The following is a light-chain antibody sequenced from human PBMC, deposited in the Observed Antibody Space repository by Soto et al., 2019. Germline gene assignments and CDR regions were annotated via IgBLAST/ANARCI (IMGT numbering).Light chain of an antibody. V-gene: IGKV3-15*01. CDR3: QQYHNWPPQYT. Sequence: EIVMTQSPATLSVSPGERATVSCRASQTVSSNLAWYQQKPGQAPRLLIHGASTRATGVPARCSGSGSGTEFTLTISSLQSEDFAVYYCQQYHNWPPQYTFGQGTKLQIK. CDR2: GAS. J-gene: IGKJ2*01. CDR1: QTVSSN.